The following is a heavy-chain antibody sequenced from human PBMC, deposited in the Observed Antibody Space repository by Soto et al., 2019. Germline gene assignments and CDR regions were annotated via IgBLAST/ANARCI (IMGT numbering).Heavy chain of an antibody. CDR1: GGSISSSSYY. CDR3: VGYYDILTGYYIDY. CDR2: IYYSGST. J-gene: IGHJ4*02. D-gene: IGHD3-9*01. V-gene: IGHV4-39*01. Sequence: SETLSLTCTVSGGSISSSSYYWGWIRQPPGKGLEWIGSIYYSGSTYYNPSLKSRVTISVDTSKNRFSLKLSSVTAADTAVYYCVGYYDILTGYYIDYWGQGTLVTVS.